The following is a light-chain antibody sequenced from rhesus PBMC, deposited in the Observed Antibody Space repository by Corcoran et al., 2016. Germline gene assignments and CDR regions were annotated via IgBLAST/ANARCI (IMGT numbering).Light chain of an antibody. J-gene: IGLJ1*01. CDR1: SSNIGRNV. CDR2: SDD. CDR3: AAWAGSLRGPI. Sequence: QSVLTQPPSASEAARKGVSISCSGSSSNIGRNVVSWYQHLPGTAPKLLIFSDDQRISGVSDRFSGSKSGTSASLAISGLQTEDEADYYCAAWAGSLRGPIFGAGTRLTVL. V-gene: IGLV1-60*01.